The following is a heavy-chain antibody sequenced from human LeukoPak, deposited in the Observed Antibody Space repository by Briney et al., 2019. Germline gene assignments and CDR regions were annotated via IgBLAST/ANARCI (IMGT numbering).Heavy chain of an antibody. CDR1: GYTFTSYY. CDR2: INPSGGST. CDR3: AGQKDPRPIDY. J-gene: IGHJ4*02. V-gene: IGHV1-46*01. Sequence: ASVKVSCKASGYTFTSYYMHWVRQAPGQGLEWMGIINPSGGSTSYAQKFQGRVTMTRDTSISTAYMELTALTSDDTAVYYCAGQKDPRPIDYWGQGTLVTVSS.